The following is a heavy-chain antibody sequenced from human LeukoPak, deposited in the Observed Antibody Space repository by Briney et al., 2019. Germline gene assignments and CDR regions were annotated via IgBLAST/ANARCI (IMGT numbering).Heavy chain of an antibody. Sequence: SESLSLTCAVYGGSFSGYYWSWIRQPPGKGLEWIGEINHSGSTNYNPSLKSRVTISVDTSKNQFSLKLSSVTAADTAVYYCALSSGWNTHYFDYWGQGTLVTV. CDR3: ALSSGWNTHYFDY. V-gene: IGHV4-34*01. CDR1: GGSFSGYY. J-gene: IGHJ4*02. D-gene: IGHD6-19*01. CDR2: INHSGST.